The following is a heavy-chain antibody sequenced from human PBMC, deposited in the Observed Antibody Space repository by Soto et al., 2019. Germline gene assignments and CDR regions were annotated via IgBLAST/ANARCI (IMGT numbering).Heavy chain of an antibody. CDR2: ISAYNGNT. J-gene: IGHJ5*02. Sequence: QVQLVQSGAEVKKPGASVKVSCKASGYTFTSYGISWVRQAPGQGHEWMGWISAYNGNTNYAQKLQGRVTMTTDTSTSTAYMELRSRRSDDTAVYYCARDPFDYDFWSGYWVWFGPWGQGTLVTVSS. D-gene: IGHD3-3*01. CDR3: ARDPFDYDFWSGYWVWFGP. CDR1: GYTFTSYG. V-gene: IGHV1-18*04.